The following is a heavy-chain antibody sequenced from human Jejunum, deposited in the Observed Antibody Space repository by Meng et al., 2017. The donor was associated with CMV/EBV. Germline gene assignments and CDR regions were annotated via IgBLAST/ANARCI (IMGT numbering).Heavy chain of an antibody. CDR3: TRQIVLASQSRDY. CDR1: GYSFSAYS. D-gene: IGHD2/OR15-2a*01. CDR2: INPVNGAT. V-gene: IGHV1-2*06. J-gene: IGHJ4*02. Sequence: TAGYSFSAYSRHWVRQAPGQGLEWMGRINPVNGATNFAPKFQGRVAITVDLSIKTAYLELSSLTSHDTAVYFCTRQIVLASQSRDYWGQGSLVTVSS.